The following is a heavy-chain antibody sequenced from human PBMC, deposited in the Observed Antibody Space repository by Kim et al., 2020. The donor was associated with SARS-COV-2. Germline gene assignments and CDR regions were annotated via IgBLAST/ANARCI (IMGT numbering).Heavy chain of an antibody. Sequence: SETLSLTCAVYGGSFSGYYWSWIRQPPGKGLEWIGEINHSGSTNYNPSLKSRVTTSVDTSKNQFSLKLSSVTAADTAVYYCASIAAADPNTTSDYWGQGTLVTVSS. CDR2: INHSGST. D-gene: IGHD6-13*01. CDR1: GGSFSGYY. V-gene: IGHV4-34*01. J-gene: IGHJ4*02. CDR3: ASIAAADPNTTSDY.